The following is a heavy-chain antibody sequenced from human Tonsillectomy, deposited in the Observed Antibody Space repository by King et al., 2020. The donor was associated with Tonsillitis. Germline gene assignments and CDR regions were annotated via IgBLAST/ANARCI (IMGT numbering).Heavy chain of an antibody. V-gene: IGHV3-30*03. J-gene: IGHJ4*02. D-gene: IGHD3-3*02. CDR2: ISYGATNM. CDR1: GFTFSHYA. CDR3: ARGCPFFGFSKPPGDYFFCY. Sequence: VQLVESGGGVVQPARSLILSCVASGFTFSHYAMHWVRQAPGKGLEWVAVISYGATNMYYADSVKGRVTISRDTSRNTLYLQMNSLRPEDTAVYYCARGCPFFGFSKPPGDYFFCYWGQGTLVTGS.